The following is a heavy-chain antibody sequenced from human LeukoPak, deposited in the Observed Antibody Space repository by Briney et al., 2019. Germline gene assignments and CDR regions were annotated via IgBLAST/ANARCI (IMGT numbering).Heavy chain of an antibody. V-gene: IGHV3-74*01. J-gene: IGHJ4*02. Sequence: GRSLRLSCETSGFTFSTSWMHWVRQAPGKGLVWVSLIRSDGSATTYADSVKGRSTISRDNVKNTLYLQMNSLRVEDTALYYCARVRSSSWYDYWGQGALVTVSS. CDR3: ARVRSSSWYDY. D-gene: IGHD6-13*01. CDR2: IRSDGSAT. CDR1: GFTFSTSW.